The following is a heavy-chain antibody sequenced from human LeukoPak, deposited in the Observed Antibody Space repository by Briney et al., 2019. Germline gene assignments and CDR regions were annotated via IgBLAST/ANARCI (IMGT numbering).Heavy chain of an antibody. CDR3: ARLWDGDYAHAADDAFDI. D-gene: IGHD4-17*01. Sequence: PSETLSLTCAVSGYSIRSGYYWGWIRQPPGKGLEWHGCIYHSGSTYSNPSLKSRVTRSVDTSKNQFSLKLSSVTAADTAVYYCARLWDGDYAHAADDAFDIWGQGTMVTVSS. CDR1: GYSIRSGYY. CDR2: IYHSGST. J-gene: IGHJ3*02. V-gene: IGHV4-38-2*01.